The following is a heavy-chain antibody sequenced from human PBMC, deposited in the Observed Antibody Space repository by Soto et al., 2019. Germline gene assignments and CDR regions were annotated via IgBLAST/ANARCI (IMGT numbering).Heavy chain of an antibody. CDR1: GFTVSSNY. Sequence: GGSLRLSCAASGFTVSSNYMSWVRQAPGKGLEWVSVIYSGGSTYYADSVKGRFTISRHNSKNTLYLQMNSLRAEDTAVYYCARQSSGWYPNAFDIRGQGTMVTVSS. CDR2: IYSGGST. J-gene: IGHJ3*02. CDR3: ARQSSGWYPNAFDI. V-gene: IGHV3-53*04. D-gene: IGHD6-19*01.